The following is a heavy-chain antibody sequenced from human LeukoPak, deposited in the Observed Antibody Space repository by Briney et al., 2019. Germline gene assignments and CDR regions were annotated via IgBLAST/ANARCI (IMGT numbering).Heavy chain of an antibody. CDR2: IYSGGST. CDR1: GFTVSSNY. J-gene: IGHJ4*02. V-gene: IGHV3-66*01. D-gene: IGHD2-2*01. CDR3: AKGRSTPAYFDY. Sequence: GGSLRLSCAASGFTVSSNYMSWVRQAPGKGLEWVSVIYSGGSTYYADSVKGRFTISRDNSKNTLYLQMNSLRAEGTAVYYCAKGRSTPAYFDYWGQGTLVTVSS.